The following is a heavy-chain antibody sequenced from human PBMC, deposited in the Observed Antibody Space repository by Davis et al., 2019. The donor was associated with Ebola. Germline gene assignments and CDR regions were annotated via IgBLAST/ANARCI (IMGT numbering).Heavy chain of an antibody. J-gene: IGHJ4*02. V-gene: IGHV3-53*01. CDR3: ATQQIWFGEVE. CDR2: IYSGGST. D-gene: IGHD3-10*01. Sequence: PGGSLRLSCAASGFTVSSNYMSWVRQAPGRGLEWVSVIYSGGSTYYADSVKGRFTISRDNSKNTLYLQMNSLRAEDTAVYYCATQQIWFGEVEWGQGTLVTVSS. CDR1: GFTVSSNY.